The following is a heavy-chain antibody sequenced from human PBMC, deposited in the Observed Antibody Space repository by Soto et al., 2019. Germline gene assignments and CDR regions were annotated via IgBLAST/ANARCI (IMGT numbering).Heavy chain of an antibody. CDR3: AGGGVRGVITRTRDYYGMDV. D-gene: IGHD3-10*01. Sequence: GESLKISCKGSGYSFTSYWIGWVRQMPGKGLECMGIIYPGDSDTRYSPSFQGQVTISADKSNSTAYLQWSSLKASDTAMYYCAGGGVRGVITRTRDYYGMDVWGQGTTVTVSS. CDR2: IYPGDSDT. CDR1: GYSFTSYW. V-gene: IGHV5-51*01. J-gene: IGHJ6*02.